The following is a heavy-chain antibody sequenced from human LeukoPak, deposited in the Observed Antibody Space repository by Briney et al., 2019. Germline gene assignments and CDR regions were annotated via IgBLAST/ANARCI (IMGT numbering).Heavy chain of an antibody. D-gene: IGHD6-19*01. V-gene: IGHV4-59*01. CDR2: IYYSGST. Sequence: PSETLSLTCTVSGDSISRYYWSWIPQPPGKGLECRGYIYYSGSTNYNPSLKSRVTISVDTSKSQFSLKLSSVTAADTAVDYCAREFLEYSSGWPYYFDYWGQGTLVTVSS. CDR1: GDSISRYY. J-gene: IGHJ4*02. CDR3: AREFLEYSSGWPYYFDY.